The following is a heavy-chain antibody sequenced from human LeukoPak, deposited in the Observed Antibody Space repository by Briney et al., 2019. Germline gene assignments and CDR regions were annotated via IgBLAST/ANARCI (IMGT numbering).Heavy chain of an antibody. D-gene: IGHD1-20*01. CDR2: ISAYNGNT. Sequence: GASVKVSCKASGYTFTSYGISWVRQAPGQVLEWMGWISAYNGNTNYAQKLQGRVTMTTDTSTSTAYMELRSLRSDDTAVYYCARDPVTGTTPSPNYAMDVWGQGTTVTVSS. J-gene: IGHJ6*02. CDR1: GYTFTSYG. CDR3: ARDPVTGTTPSPNYAMDV. V-gene: IGHV1-18*01.